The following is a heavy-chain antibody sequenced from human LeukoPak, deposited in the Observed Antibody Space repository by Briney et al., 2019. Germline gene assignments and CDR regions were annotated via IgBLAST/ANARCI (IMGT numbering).Heavy chain of an antibody. CDR2: IYYSGST. Sequence: PSETLSLTCTVSGGSISSSSYYWGWTRHPPGKGLEWIGSIYYSGSTYYNPSLKSRVTRSVDTSKNQFSLKLSSVTAADTAVYYCARGFWSGYSWFDPWGQGTLVTVSS. J-gene: IGHJ5*02. D-gene: IGHD3-3*01. CDR3: ARGFWSGYSWFDP. V-gene: IGHV4-39*07. CDR1: GGSISSSSYY.